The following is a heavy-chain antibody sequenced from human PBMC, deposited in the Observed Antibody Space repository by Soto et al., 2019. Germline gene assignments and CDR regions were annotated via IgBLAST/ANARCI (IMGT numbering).Heavy chain of an antibody. CDR2: ISSYNGDT. D-gene: IGHD3-10*01. CDR1: GYTFTRSG. J-gene: IGHJ6*02. V-gene: IGHV1-18*01. CDR3: AREGGAPFYYYGMDV. Sequence: QVQLVQSGAEVKKPGASVKVSCKASGYTFTRSGISWVRQAPGQGPEWMGWISSYNGDTNYAQTFQGRVTMTTDTSTSSAYMELRSLRSDDTAVYYCAREGGAPFYYYGMDVWGQGTPVTVSS.